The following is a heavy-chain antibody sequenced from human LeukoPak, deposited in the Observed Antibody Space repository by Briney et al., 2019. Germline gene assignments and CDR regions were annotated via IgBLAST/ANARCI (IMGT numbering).Heavy chain of an antibody. Sequence: GGSLRLSCAASGFNFNRYAMSWVRQAPGKGLEWVSGIIDNGDTTYHANSVKGRFTISRDNSKNTLYLQMHSLRAEDTAVYYCAKDDDYVEYGYYFDFWGQGTLVTVSS. CDR3: AKDDDYVEYGYYFDF. J-gene: IGHJ4*02. CDR1: GFNFNRYA. D-gene: IGHD4-17*01. V-gene: IGHV3-23*01. CDR2: IIDNGDTT.